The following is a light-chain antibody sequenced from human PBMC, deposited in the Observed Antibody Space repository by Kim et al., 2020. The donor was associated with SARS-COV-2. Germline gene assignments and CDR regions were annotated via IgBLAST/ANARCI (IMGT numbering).Light chain of an antibody. Sequence: CRGTSANGGEKAFNGYRPLAGTAPKVLINNVHQRPSGVPDRFSGSKSGTSASLAISGLQSEDEADYYCGAWDDSLNGNVFGTGTKVTVL. CDR3: GAWDDSLNGNV. CDR1: SANGGEKA. V-gene: IGLV1-44*01. J-gene: IGLJ1*01. CDR2: NVH.